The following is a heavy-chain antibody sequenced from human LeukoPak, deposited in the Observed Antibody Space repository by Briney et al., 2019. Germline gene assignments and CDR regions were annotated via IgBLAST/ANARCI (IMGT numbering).Heavy chain of an antibody. Sequence: SETLSLTCTVSGGSISSYYWSWIRQPPGKGLEWIEYIYYSGSTNYNPSLKSRVTISVDTSKNQFSLKLSSVTAADTAVYYCAKEMATGAFDIWGQGTMVTVSS. CDR3: AKEMATGAFDI. J-gene: IGHJ3*02. CDR2: IYYSGST. CDR1: GGSISSYY. D-gene: IGHD5-24*01. V-gene: IGHV4-59*12.